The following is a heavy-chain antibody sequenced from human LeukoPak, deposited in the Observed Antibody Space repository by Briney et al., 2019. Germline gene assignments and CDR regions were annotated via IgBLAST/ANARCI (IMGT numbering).Heavy chain of an antibody. J-gene: IGHJ4*02. CDR2: VTNNNGAM. V-gene: IGHV3-11*04. CDR1: GXXXXDYY. CDR3: XXXLXXXXXXXXGXXY. Sequence: GXXXXDYYXGXIRQAPXKGXEWISYVTNNNGAMFYAGSLEGRFTIFRDNAKNSLYLQMNSLRPDDTAVYYXXXXLXXXXXXXXGXXYWGRGTLVTVSS.